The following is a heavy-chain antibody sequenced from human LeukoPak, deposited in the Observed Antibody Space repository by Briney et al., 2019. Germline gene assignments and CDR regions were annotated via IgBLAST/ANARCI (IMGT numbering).Heavy chain of an antibody. D-gene: IGHD3-22*01. CDR3: ARRSSSGYFPNYYYYYGMDV. Sequence: PSETLSLTCAVSGGSISSGGYSWSWIRQPPGKGLEWIGYIYYSGSTNYNPSLKSRVTISVDTSKNQFSLKLSSVTAADTAVYYCARRSSSGYFPNYYYYYGMDVWGQGTTVTVSS. V-gene: IGHV4-61*08. J-gene: IGHJ6*02. CDR2: IYYSGST. CDR1: GGSISSGGYS.